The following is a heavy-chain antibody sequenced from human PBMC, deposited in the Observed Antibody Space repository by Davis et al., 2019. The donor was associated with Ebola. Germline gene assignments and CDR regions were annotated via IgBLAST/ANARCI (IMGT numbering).Heavy chain of an antibody. D-gene: IGHD2-15*01. J-gene: IGHJ4*02. V-gene: IGHV3-49*04. Sequence: GGSLRLSCTASGFTFGAYAMSWVRQAPGKGLEWVGFIRSKAYGGTTEYAASVKGRFTISRDDSKSIAYLQMNSLKTEDTAVYYCTRVVVVVAATGYFDYWGQGTLVTVSS. CDR2: IRSKAYGGTT. CDR3: TRVVVVVAATGYFDY. CDR1: GFTFGAYA.